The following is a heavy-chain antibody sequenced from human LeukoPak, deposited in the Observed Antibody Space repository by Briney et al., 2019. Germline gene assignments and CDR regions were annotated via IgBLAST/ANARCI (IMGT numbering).Heavy chain of an antibody. CDR3: ARQTAMGRSGDY. CDR2: IDPSDSET. Sequence: GESLKISCKASGYSFTSYWIGWVPQMPRKGLEWMGIIDPSDSETRYTPSFQGQVTISVDKSLTTADLQWNSLKASDTAMYYCARQTAMGRSGDYWGQGTLVTVSS. D-gene: IGHD5-18*01. CDR1: GYSFTSYW. J-gene: IGHJ4*02. V-gene: IGHV5-51*01.